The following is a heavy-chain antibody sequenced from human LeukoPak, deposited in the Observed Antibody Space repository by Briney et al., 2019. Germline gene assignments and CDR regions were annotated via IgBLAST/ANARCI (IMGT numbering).Heavy chain of an antibody. CDR1: GGAFSGYY. CDR3: ARAVPGYFDY. CDR2: INHSGGT. J-gene: IGHJ4*02. Sequence: PSDTLFITGAVYGGAFSGYYWSWTRQPPGKGLEWIGEINHSGGTNYNPSLKSRVTISVDTSKNQFSLKLSSVTAADTAVYYCARAVPGYFDYWGQGTLVTVSS. V-gene: IGHV4-34*01.